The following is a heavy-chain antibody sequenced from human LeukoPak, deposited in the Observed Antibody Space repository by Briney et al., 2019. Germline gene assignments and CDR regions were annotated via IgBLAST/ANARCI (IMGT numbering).Heavy chain of an antibody. Sequence: SETLSLTCTVSGGSISSSSYYWSWIRQPPGKGLEWIGSIYYSGSTYCNPSLKSRVTISVDTSKNQFSLKLSSVTAADTAVYYCAREGGDIVVVPAAYFDYWGQGTLVTVSS. CDR3: AREGGDIVVVPAAYFDY. J-gene: IGHJ4*02. CDR1: GGSISSSSYY. D-gene: IGHD2-2*01. CDR2: IYYSGST. V-gene: IGHV4-39*07.